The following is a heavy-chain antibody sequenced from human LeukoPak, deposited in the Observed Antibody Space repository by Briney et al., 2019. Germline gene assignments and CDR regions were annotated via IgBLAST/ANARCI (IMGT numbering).Heavy chain of an antibody. V-gene: IGHV3-9*01. CDR1: GFTFDDYA. D-gene: IGHD6-13*01. J-gene: IGHJ4*02. CDR3: AKNGYSSSWSRRYFDY. CDR2: ISWNSGSI. Sequence: PGGSLRLSCAASGFTFDDYAMHWVRQAPGKGLEWVSGISWNSGSIGYADSVKGRFTISRDNAKNSLYLQMNSLRAEDTALYYCAKNGYSSSWSRRYFDYWGQGTLVTVSS.